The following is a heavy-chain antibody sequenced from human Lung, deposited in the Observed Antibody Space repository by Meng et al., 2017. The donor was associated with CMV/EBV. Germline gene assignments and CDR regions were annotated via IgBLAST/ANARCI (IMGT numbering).Heavy chain of an antibody. D-gene: IGHD2-2*02. CDR2: IYYSGST. CDR3: ARDLKSYCSSTSCYINWFDP. J-gene: IGHJ5*02. CDR1: GGSISSSSYY. Sequence: SXTLSLTCTVSGGSISSSSYYWGWIRQPPGKGLEWIGSIYYSGSTYYNPSLKSRVTISVDTSKNQFSLKLSSVTAADTAVYYCARDLKSYCSSTSCYINWFDPWGQGXLVTVSS. V-gene: IGHV4-39*07.